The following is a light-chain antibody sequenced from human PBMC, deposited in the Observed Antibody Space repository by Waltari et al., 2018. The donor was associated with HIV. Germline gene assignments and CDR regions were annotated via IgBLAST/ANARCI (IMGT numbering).Light chain of an antibody. CDR1: SSDVGGYNY. CDR2: DLS. V-gene: IGLV2-11*01. J-gene: IGLJ1*01. CDR3: CSYAGSSTFL. Sequence: QSALTQPRSVSGSPGQSVTISCTGTSSDVGGYNYVSWYQQHPGKAPKLMIYDLSKQPSGVPDRCSGSKSGNTASLTISGLQAEDDADYYCCSYAGSSTFLFGTGTKVTVL.